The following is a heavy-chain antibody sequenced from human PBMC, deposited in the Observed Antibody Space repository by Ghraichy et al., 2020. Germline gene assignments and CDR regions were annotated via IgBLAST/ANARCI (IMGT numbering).Heavy chain of an antibody. CDR2: ISSSSSTI. CDR3: ARGGTEVGWGLNWFDP. J-gene: IGHJ5*02. Sequence: GGSLRLSCAASGFTFSSYSMNWVRQAPGKGLEWVSYISSSSSTIYYADSVKGRFTISRDNAKNSLYLQMNSLRDEDTAVYYCARGGTEVGWGLNWFDPWGQGTLVTVSS. D-gene: IGHD1-26*01. V-gene: IGHV3-48*02. CDR1: GFTFSSYS.